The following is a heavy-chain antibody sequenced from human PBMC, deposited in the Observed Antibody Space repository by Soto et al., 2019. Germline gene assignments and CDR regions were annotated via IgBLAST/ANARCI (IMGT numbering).Heavy chain of an antibody. CDR1: GYTFASYG. V-gene: IGHV1-18*01. Sequence: QVQLVQSGPEVKQPGASVKVSCKASGYTFASYGVTWVRQAPGQGLEWMGWISVYNGNTNYAQKLQGRVSMTADTSTNTAYMEMRSLRSDDTAVYFCARDRISSWYGHHCGQRTLVTVSS. D-gene: IGHD6-13*01. CDR3: ARDRISSWYGHH. J-gene: IGHJ5*02. CDR2: ISVYNGNT.